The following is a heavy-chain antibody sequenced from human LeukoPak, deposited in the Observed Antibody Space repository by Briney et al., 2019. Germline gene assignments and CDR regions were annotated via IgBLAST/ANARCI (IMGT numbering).Heavy chain of an antibody. CDR3: AKGVAVAGTGGSSGWFDS. V-gene: IGHV3-23*01. D-gene: IGHD6-19*01. CDR2: ISGSGGST. CDR1: GFTFSSYA. Sequence: GGSLRLSCAASGFTFSSYAMTWVRQAPGKGLEWVSAISGSGGSTYYADSVKGRFTISRDNSKNTLYLQMNSLRAEDTAVYYCAKGVAVAGTGGSSGWFDSWGQGTLVTVSS. J-gene: IGHJ5*01.